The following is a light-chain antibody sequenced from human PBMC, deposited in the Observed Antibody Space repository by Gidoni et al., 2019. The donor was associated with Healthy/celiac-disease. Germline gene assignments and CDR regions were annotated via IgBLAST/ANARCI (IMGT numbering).Light chain of an antibody. CDR1: QSISSY. CDR3: QQCYSTRLT. V-gene: IGKV1-39*01. Sequence: DIQMTQSTAYLSASVGDEVTITCRASQSISSYLNWYQQKPGKAPKLLIYAAYNLQSGVPSRFSGSGSGTDFTLTISSLHPEDFATYYCQQCYSTRLTFGPGTKVDIK. J-gene: IGKJ3*01. CDR2: AAY.